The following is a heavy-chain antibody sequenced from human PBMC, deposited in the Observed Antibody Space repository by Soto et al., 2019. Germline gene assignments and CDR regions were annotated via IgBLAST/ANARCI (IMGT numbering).Heavy chain of an antibody. CDR1: GGLISGGGYF. Sequence: TLSLTCAVSGGLISGGGYFWTWIRQPPGKGLEWIGYMYHSGSPLYNPSLKSRATISIDLSKNQFSLKLSSVTAADTAVYYCARVRITMIVVFDYWGQGTLVTVSS. V-gene: IGHV4-30-2*01. J-gene: IGHJ4*02. CDR2: MYHSGSP. CDR3: ARVRITMIVVFDY. D-gene: IGHD3-22*01.